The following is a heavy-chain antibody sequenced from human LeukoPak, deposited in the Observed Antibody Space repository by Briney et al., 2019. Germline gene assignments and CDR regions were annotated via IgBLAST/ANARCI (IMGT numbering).Heavy chain of an antibody. J-gene: IGHJ5*02. CDR1: GGTFSSYA. CDR3: ARVEYSSDKNWFDP. CDR2: IIPIFGTA. D-gene: IGHD6-6*01. Sequence: SVKVSCEASGGTFSSYAISWVRQAPGQGLEWMGGIIPIFGTANYAQKFQGRVTITADESTSTAYMELSSLRSEDTAVYYCARVEYSSDKNWFDPWGQGTLVTVSS. V-gene: IGHV1-69*01.